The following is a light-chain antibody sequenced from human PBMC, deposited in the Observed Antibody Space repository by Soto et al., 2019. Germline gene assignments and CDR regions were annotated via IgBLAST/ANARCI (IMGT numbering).Light chain of an antibody. CDR3: QAYDGGLVT. CDR1: QGISSS. J-gene: IGKJ1*01. V-gene: IGKV1-27*01. CDR2: AAS. Sequence: DIQMTQSPSSLSTSVGDRVTITCRASQGISSSLAWYQQKPGEVPKLLISAASTLQSGVASRFSGSGSGTGFTLTISSLQPEDVATYYCQAYDGGLVTFGRGTKVGIK.